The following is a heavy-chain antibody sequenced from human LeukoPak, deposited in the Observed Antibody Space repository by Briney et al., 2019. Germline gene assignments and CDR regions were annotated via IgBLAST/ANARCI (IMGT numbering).Heavy chain of an antibody. J-gene: IGHJ4*02. CDR3: TRDRLWFGELVTF. CDR2: IYSGGST. Sequence: PGGSLRLSCAASGFTVSSNYMSWVRQAPGKGLEWVSVIYSGGSTYYADSVKGRFTISRDNSKNTLYLQMNSLRAEDTAVYYCTRDRLWFGELVTFWGQGTLVTVSS. V-gene: IGHV3-66*01. CDR1: GFTVSSNY. D-gene: IGHD3-10*01.